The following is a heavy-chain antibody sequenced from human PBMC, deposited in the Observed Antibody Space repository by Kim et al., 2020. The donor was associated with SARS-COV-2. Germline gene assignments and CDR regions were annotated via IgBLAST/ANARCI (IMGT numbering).Heavy chain of an antibody. CDR2: ISWDGGST. Sequence: GGSLRLSCAASGFTFDDYTMHWVRQAPGKGLEWVSLISWDGGSTYYADSVKGRFTISRDNSKNSLYLQMNSLRTEDTALYYCAKDVGGDYDSSGSTFDYWGQGTLVTVSS. CDR1: GFTFDDYT. V-gene: IGHV3-43*01. CDR3: AKDVGGDYDSSGSTFDY. D-gene: IGHD3-22*01. J-gene: IGHJ4*02.